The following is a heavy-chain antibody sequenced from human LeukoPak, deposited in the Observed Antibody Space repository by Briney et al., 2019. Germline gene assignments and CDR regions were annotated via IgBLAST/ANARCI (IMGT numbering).Heavy chain of an antibody. CDR3: AKATGYLL. D-gene: IGHD1-14*01. Sequence: HPGRSLRLSCAASGFTFSNYAMHWVRQAPGKGLEWVAVISYDGTNKYYRDSVKGRFTISGDSSKNTLYLQMNSLRPEDTAVYYCAKATGYLLWGQGTLVTVSS. CDR1: GFTFSNYA. CDR2: ISYDGTNK. J-gene: IGHJ4*02. V-gene: IGHV3-30*04.